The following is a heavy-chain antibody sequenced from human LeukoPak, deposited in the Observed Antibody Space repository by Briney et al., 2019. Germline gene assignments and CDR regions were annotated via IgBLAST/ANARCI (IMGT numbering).Heavy chain of an antibody. V-gene: IGHV3-23*01. D-gene: IGHD6-6*01. Sequence: GGSLRLSCAASGFTFSSYAMSWVRQAPGKGLEWVSAISGSGGSTYYADSAKGRFTISRDNSKNTLYLQMNSLRAEDTAVYYCAKPHSSSSRPAFDYWGQGTLVTVSS. CDR1: GFTFSSYA. J-gene: IGHJ4*02. CDR2: ISGSGGST. CDR3: AKPHSSSSRPAFDY.